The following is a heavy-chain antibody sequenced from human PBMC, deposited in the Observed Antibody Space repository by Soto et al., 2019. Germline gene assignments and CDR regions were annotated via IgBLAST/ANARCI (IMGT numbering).Heavy chain of an antibody. J-gene: IGHJ6*02. V-gene: IGHV1-69*13. CDR2: IIPIFGTA. Sequence: PVKLYWKAAGGTFGIYAISWVRQAPGQGLEWMGGIIPIFGTANYAQKFQGRVTITADESTSTAYMELSSLRSEDTAVYYCARGLRELLFGMDVWGQGTTVTVSS. CDR1: GGTFGIYA. D-gene: IGHD2-2*01. CDR3: ARGLRELLFGMDV.